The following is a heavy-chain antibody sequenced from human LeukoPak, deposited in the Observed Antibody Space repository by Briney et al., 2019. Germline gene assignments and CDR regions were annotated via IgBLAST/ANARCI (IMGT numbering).Heavy chain of an antibody. Sequence: SETLSLTCAVSGYSISSGYYWGWIRQPPGKGPEWIGSVFHTGSTSSYPSLKSRVTLSVDTSKNQFSLKVSSVTAADTAVYYCARGDGSYPDWGQGTLVTVSS. V-gene: IGHV4-38-2*01. CDR2: VFHTGST. CDR3: ARGDGSYPD. CDR1: GYSISSGYY. J-gene: IGHJ4*02. D-gene: IGHD2-15*01.